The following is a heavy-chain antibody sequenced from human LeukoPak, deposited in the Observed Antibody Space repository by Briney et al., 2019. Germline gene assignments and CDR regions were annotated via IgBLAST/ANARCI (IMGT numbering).Heavy chain of an antibody. D-gene: IGHD2-15*01. CDR3: ARHASGAKNWFDP. V-gene: IGHV4-59*08. CDR1: GGSISSYY. J-gene: IGHJ5*02. Sequence: PSETLSLTCTVSGGSISSYYWSWIRQPPGKGLEWIGYIYYSGSTNYNPSLKSRVTISVDTSKNQFSLKLSSVTAADTAVYYCARHASGAKNWFDPWGQGTLVTVSS. CDR2: IYYSGST.